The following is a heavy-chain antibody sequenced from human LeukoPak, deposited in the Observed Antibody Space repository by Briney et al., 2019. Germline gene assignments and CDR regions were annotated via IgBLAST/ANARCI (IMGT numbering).Heavy chain of an antibody. D-gene: IGHD1-26*01. CDR3: VRHIKPAGPWDGMDV. CDR1: GGTFSSYA. J-gene: IGHJ6*02. V-gene: IGHV1-69*05. Sequence: SVKVSCKASGGTFSSYAISWVRQAPGQGLEWMGGIIPIFGTANYAQKFQGRVTMTIDTSTSTAYMELRSLKSDDTAVYYCVRHIKPAGPWDGMDVWGQGTTVIVSS. CDR2: IIPIFGTA.